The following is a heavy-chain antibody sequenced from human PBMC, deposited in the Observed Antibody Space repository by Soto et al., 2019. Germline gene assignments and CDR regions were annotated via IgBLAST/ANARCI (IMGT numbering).Heavy chain of an antibody. Sequence: GASVKVSCKASGYSFTRYGIAWARQAPGQGLEWMGWINTYNGNTNYAQNLQGRVTLTTDTSTSTAYMELTSLRSNDTAIYYCAMVDVYVTPSPQHVWGQGTTVTVSS. J-gene: IGHJ6*02. CDR3: AMVDVYVTPSPQHV. CDR1: GYSFTRYG. V-gene: IGHV1-18*01. CDR2: INTYNGNT. D-gene: IGHD2-8*01.